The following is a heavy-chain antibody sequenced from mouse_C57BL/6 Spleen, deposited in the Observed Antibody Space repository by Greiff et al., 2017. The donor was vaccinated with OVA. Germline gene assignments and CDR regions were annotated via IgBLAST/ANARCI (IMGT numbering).Heavy chain of an antibody. D-gene: IGHD2-4*01. Sequence: VMLVESGPELVKPGASVKISCKASGYAFSSSWMNWVKQRPGKGLEWIGRIYPGDGDTNYNGKFKGKATLTADKSSSTAYMQLSSLTSEDSAVYFCAREYGDYGGDYYAMDYWGQGTSVTVSS. J-gene: IGHJ4*01. CDR3: AREYGDYGGDYYAMDY. CDR1: GYAFSSSW. V-gene: IGHV1-82*01. CDR2: IYPGDGDT.